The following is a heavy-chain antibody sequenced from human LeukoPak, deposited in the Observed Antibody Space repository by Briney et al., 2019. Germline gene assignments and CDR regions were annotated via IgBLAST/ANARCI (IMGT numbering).Heavy chain of an antibody. CDR3: ARGLGFDP. CDR2: INHSGST. J-gene: IGHJ5*02. CDR1: VGSFSGYY. Sequence: SETLSLTCAVCVGSFSGYYWSWIRQPPGKGLEWIGEINHSGSTNYNPSLKSRVTISVDTSKNQFTLKLSSVTAADTAVYYWARGLGFDPWGQGTLVTVSS. V-gene: IGHV4-34*01.